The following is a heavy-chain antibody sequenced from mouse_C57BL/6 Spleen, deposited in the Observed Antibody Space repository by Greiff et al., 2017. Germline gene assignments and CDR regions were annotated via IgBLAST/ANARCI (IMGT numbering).Heavy chain of an antibody. V-gene: IGHV1-52*01. CDR3: ARLYYYGRGDY. Sequence: QVQLQQPGADLVRPGSSVKLSCKASGYTFTSYWMHWVKQRPIQGLEWIGNIDPSDSDTQYNQKLKGTATLTRDKSYSTAYMQISSLTSEDSAVYFCARLYYYGRGDYWGQGTSVTVSS. CDR1: GYTFTSYW. J-gene: IGHJ4*01. D-gene: IGHD1-1*01. CDR2: IDPSDSDT.